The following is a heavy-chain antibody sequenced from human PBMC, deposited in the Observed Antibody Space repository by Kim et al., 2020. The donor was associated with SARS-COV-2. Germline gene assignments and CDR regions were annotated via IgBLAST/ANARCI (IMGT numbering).Heavy chain of an antibody. D-gene: IGHD3-22*01. CDR3: ARLPHGSSGYVDC. V-gene: IGHV4-39*01. CDR2: VYHSGST. J-gene: IGHJ4*02. Sequence: SETLSLSCTVSGGSISNSFNYWGWIRQRPGKGLEWIGSVYHSGSTYDSPSLKSRVTVSVDTSKNQFSLKVTSVTAADTAVYFCARLPHGSSGYVDCWGQGILVTVSS. CDR1: GGSISNSFNY.